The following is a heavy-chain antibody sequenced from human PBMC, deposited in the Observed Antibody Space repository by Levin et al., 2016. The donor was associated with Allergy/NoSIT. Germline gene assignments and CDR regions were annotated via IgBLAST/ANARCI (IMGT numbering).Heavy chain of an antibody. D-gene: IGHD4-17*01. V-gene: IGHV4-31*03. CDR3: ARVLRDYGNTFAFDY. Sequence: SETLSLTCTVSGGSISTDNYHWSWIRQHPGKGLEWIGNIYYTGYTYHNPYLESRLTLSVDTSKNQFSLKLSSVTAADTAVYYCARVLRDYGNTFAFDYWGQGIPVTVSS. CDR2: IYYTGYT. J-gene: IGHJ4*02. CDR1: GGSISTDNYH.